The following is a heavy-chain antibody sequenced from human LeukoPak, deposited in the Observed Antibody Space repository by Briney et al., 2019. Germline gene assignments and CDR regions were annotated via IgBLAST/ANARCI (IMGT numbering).Heavy chain of an antibody. V-gene: IGHV4-59*01. CDR1: GGSISSYY. CDR2: IYYSGST. D-gene: IGHD2-2*01. CDR3: ARDRGLVVPSNWFDP. Sequence: PSETLSLTCTVSGGSISSYYWSWIRQPPGKGLEWIGYIYYSGSTNYNPSLKSRVTISVDTSKSQFSLKLSSVTAADTAVYYCARDRGLVVPSNWFDPWGQGTLVTVSS. J-gene: IGHJ5*02.